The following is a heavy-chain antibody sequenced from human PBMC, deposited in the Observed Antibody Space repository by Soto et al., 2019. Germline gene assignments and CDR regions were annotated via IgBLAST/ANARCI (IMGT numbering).Heavy chain of an antibody. Sequence: EVQLMESGGGLVQPGGSLRLSCAASGFTVSSNYMSWVRQAPGKGLEWVSVIYSGGSTYYADSVKGRFTISRDNSKNTLYLQMNSLRAEDTAVYYCARETASIGDLFDYWGQGTLVTVSS. J-gene: IGHJ4*02. V-gene: IGHV3-66*01. CDR3: ARETASIGDLFDY. CDR2: IYSGGST. CDR1: GFTVSSNY. D-gene: IGHD2-2*01.